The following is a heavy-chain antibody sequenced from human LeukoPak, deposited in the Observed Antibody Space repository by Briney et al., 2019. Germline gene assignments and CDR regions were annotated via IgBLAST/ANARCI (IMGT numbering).Heavy chain of an antibody. CDR2: IYPGDSDT. J-gene: IGHJ3*02. D-gene: IGHD3-22*01. CDR1: GSSFTSYW. Sequence: GASLKISCKGSGSSFTSYWIGWVRPLPGKGLEWMGIIYPGDSDTRYSPSFQGQVTISADKSISTAYLQWSSLKASDTAMYYCARLQDPNYYDSSGYHSHAFDIWGQGTMVTVSS. V-gene: IGHV5-51*01. CDR3: ARLQDPNYYDSSGYHSHAFDI.